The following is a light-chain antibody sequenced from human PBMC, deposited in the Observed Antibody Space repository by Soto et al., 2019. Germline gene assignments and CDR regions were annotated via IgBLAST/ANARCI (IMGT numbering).Light chain of an antibody. Sequence: EIVMTQSPATLSVSPGERATLSCRASQSLSSNLAWYQQRPGQAPRLLIYAASTRATGIPARFSGSGSGTEFTLTISSLQSEDFVVYYCQQYNYWPRTFGQGTKVEIK. CDR1: QSLSSN. V-gene: IGKV3-15*01. J-gene: IGKJ1*01. CDR3: QQYNYWPRT. CDR2: AAS.